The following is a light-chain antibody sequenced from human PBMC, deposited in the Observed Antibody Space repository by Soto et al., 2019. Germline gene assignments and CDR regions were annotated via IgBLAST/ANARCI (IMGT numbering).Light chain of an antibody. CDR2: WAS. CDR3: QQYYGSPPRT. J-gene: IGKJ1*01. CDR1: QSLLYSSNSKNY. V-gene: IGKV4-1*01. Sequence: DIVLTQSPDSLAVSLGERATINCKSSQSLLYSSNSKNYLAWYQQKPGQPPKLLFYWASTRESGVPDRFSGSGSGTDFTLTISSLQAEDVAVYYCQQYYGSPPRTFGQGTRVEIK.